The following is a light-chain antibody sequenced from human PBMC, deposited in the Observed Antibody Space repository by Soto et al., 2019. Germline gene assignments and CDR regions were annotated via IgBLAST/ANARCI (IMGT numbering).Light chain of an antibody. CDR1: QSITNC. CDR3: QQHNPYSPYT. J-gene: IGKJ2*01. Sequence: DIQMTQSPSTLSASVGDRVTITCPASQSITNCLAVYQQKPGKAPKLLIFDASSLRSGVPSRFSGSGSGTEFTLTISRLQPEDFAAYYCQQHNPYSPYTFGQGTNLDIK. V-gene: IGKV1-5*03. CDR2: DAS.